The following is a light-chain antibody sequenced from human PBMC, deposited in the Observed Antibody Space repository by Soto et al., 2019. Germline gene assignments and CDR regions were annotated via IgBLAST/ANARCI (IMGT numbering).Light chain of an antibody. CDR1: SSNIGAGYD. Sequence: QSVLTQPPSVSGAPGQRVTISCTGSSSNIGAGYDVHWYQQLPGTAPKLLIYGNSNRPSGVPDRFSGSKSGTSASLAITGLRAGDEADYYCQSYDSSLSGWVFGGGTQLTVL. CDR3: QSYDSSLSGWV. J-gene: IGLJ3*02. CDR2: GNS. V-gene: IGLV1-40*01.